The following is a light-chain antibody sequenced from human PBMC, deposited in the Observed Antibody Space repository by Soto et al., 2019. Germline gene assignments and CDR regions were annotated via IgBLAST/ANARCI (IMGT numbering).Light chain of an antibody. CDR2: DAS. V-gene: IGKV1-5*01. CDR3: QQYNTYWT. Sequence: DIPMTQSPSTPSASVGDRGTITCRASQSINTWLAWYQQRPGRAPKLLIYDASSLQSGVPSRFSGSGSATEFTLTISSLQPDDSAIYYCQQYNTYWTFGQGTKV. CDR1: QSINTW. J-gene: IGKJ1*01.